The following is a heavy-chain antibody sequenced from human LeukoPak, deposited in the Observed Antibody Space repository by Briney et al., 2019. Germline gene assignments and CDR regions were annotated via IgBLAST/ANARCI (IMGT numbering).Heavy chain of an antibody. CDR2: ISGSGGTA. V-gene: IGHV3-23*01. Sequence: SGGSLRLSCAASGFTFSSYAMSWVRQAPGKGLEWVSAISGSGGTAYYADSVKGRFTISRDNSKSTLYLQTNSLRAEDTAIYYCAKDALGYCSGGSCPPNSWGQGTLVTVSS. D-gene: IGHD2-15*01. J-gene: IGHJ4*02. CDR1: GFTFSSYA. CDR3: AKDALGYCSGGSCPPNS.